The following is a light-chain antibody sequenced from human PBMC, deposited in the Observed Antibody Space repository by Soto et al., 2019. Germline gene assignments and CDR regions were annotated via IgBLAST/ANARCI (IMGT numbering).Light chain of an antibody. Sequence: EIVMTQSPATLSVSPGERATLSCRASQSVSSNLAWYQQKPGQAPRLLIYGASTRATGIPARFSGSGSGTEFTRTISSLQSEDFAVYYCQQYNNLYTFGQGTKLEIK. V-gene: IGKV3-15*01. CDR2: GAS. CDR1: QSVSSN. J-gene: IGKJ2*01. CDR3: QQYNNLYT.